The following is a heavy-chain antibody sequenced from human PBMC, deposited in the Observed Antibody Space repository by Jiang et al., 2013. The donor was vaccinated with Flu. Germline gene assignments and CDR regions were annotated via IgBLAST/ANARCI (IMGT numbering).Heavy chain of an antibody. CDR3: ASRMTTETTVDY. Sequence: QLVESGPGLVKPSQTLSLTCTVSGGSITSGGYYWSWIRQHPGKGLEWIGHIYYSGRTYYNPSLKSRVTISVDTSKNQFFLKVSSVTAADTAVYYCASRMTTETTVDYWGQGTLVTVSS. J-gene: IGHJ4*02. V-gene: IGHV4-31*03. CDR1: GGSITSGGYY. CDR2: IYYSGRT. D-gene: IGHD4-17*01.